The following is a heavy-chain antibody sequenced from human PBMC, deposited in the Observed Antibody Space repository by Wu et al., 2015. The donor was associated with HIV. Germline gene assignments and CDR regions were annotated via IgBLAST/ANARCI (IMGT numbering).Heavy chain of an antibody. D-gene: IGHD1-14*01. V-gene: IGHV1-69*14. CDR1: GGTFGHSA. CDR3: ARDPKTRGPFIEGPRNAFDV. J-gene: IGHJ3*01. Sequence: VQLVQSGADVRRPGSSVKVSCQASGGTFGHSAVSWVRQAPGQGPEWLGDIVPIYGKTSFAETFQDGMTITADMSTTTVHMELSSLGSEDTALYFCARDPKTRGPFIEGPRNAFDVWGQGTLVAVTS. CDR2: IVPIYGKT.